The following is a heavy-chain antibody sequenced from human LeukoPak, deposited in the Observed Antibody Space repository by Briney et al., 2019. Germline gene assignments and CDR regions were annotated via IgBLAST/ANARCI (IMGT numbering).Heavy chain of an antibody. CDR2: INSDGSST. J-gene: IGHJ2*01. CDR3: ARVRDGYRYFDL. V-gene: IGHV3-74*01. CDR1: GFTFSSYW. D-gene: IGHD5-24*01. Sequence: GGSLRLSRAASGFTFSSYWMHWVCQAPGKGLVWVSRINSDGSSTSYADSVKGRFTISRDNAKNTLYLQMNSLRAEDTAVYYCARVRDGYRYFDLWGRGTLVTVSS.